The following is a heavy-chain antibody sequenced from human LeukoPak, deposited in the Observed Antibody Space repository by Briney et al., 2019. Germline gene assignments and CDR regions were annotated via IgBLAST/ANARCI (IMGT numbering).Heavy chain of an antibody. Sequence: SETLSLTCTVSGGSITTTNYYWAWIRQPPGEGLQWIGSVYYRGNTYSNPSLESRITMSVETSKNQSSLILTSATAAHTALYYCARAAVPPRTATEQKTGTYYWGLGTLVTVSS. J-gene: IGHJ4*01. CDR1: GGSITTTNYY. D-gene: IGHD2-21*02. CDR3: ARAAVPPRTATEQKTGTYY. V-gene: IGHV4-39*02. CDR2: VYYRGNT.